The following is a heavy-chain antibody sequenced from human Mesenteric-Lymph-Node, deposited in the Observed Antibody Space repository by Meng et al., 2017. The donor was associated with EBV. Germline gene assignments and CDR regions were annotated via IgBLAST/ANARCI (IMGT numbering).Heavy chain of an antibody. CDR2: IDPNSGDT. CDR3: ASTILVPGPDS. D-gene: IGHD2-2*01. Sequence: QGQLVQSGTEVKKPGASVKVPCKASGYTFTNDYINWVRQAPGQGLEWMGRIDPNSGDTDYAQKFQARVTMTRDTSIRTAYMELDSLRSDDTAVYYCASTILVPGPDSWGQGTLVTVSS. CDR1: GYTFTNDY. J-gene: IGHJ4*02. V-gene: IGHV1-2*06.